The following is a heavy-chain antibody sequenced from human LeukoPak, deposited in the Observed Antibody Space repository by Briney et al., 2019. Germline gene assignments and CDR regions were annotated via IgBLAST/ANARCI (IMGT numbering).Heavy chain of an antibody. Sequence: ASVKVSCKASGGTFSSYAISWVRQAPGQGLEWMGGIIPIFGTANYAQKFQGRVTITADESTSTAYMELRSLRSDDTAVYYCARVRGPPVTTEYYFDYWGQGTLVTVSS. CDR3: ARVRGPPVTTEYYFDY. J-gene: IGHJ4*02. D-gene: IGHD4-17*01. CDR2: IIPIFGTA. CDR1: GGTFSSYA. V-gene: IGHV1-69*13.